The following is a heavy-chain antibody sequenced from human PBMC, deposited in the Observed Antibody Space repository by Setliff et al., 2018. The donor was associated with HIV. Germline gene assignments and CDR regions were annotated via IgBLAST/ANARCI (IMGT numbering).Heavy chain of an antibody. D-gene: IGHD3-22*01. V-gene: IGHV4-34*01. CDR3: ARAPANYHDSSGFYFGGDYYFDV. CDR1: NASLSDYH. CDR2: VNHSGDA. Sequence: SETLSLTCAVYNASLSDYHWNWIRQVPEKGLEWIGEVNHSGDANYNPSLESRVTIWVDTSKKHLSLKVTSTTASDTAVYYCARAPANYHDSSGFYFGGDYYFDVWGQGTLVTVSS. J-gene: IGHJ4*02.